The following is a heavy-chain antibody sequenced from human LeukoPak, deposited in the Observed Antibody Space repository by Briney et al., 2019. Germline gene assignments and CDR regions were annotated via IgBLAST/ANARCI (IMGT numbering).Heavy chain of an antibody. CDR1: GLILSNSA. Sequence: GGSLRLSCAASGLILSNSAMSWVRQAPGKGLEWVSAISGSGDTTYYADSVKGRFTISRDNSKNTLSLQMNSLRAEDGAVYYCAKVWFGELGDYWGQGTLVTVSS. CDR2: ISGSGDTT. J-gene: IGHJ4*02. V-gene: IGHV3-23*01. CDR3: AKVWFGELGDY. D-gene: IGHD3-10*01.